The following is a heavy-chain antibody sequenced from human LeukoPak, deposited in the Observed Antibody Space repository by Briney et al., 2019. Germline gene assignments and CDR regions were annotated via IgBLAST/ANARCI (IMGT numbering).Heavy chain of an antibody. V-gene: IGHV3-48*01. Sequence: GGSLRLSCAASGFTFSSYAMSWVRQAPGTGLEWVSYISPSSTLIYYADSVKGRFTISRDNAKKSLFLQMNSLRAEETAVYYCASLASEWELPEVDYWGLGTLVTVSS. D-gene: IGHD1-26*01. CDR2: ISPSSTLI. CDR3: ASLASEWELPEVDY. J-gene: IGHJ4*02. CDR1: GFTFSSYA.